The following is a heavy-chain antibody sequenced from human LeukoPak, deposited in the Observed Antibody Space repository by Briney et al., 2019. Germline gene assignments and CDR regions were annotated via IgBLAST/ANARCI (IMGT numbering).Heavy chain of an antibody. J-gene: IGHJ4*02. D-gene: IGHD2-15*01. CDR1: RFTFSDYY. Sequence: GGSLRLSCAASRFTFSDYYMSWIRQAPGKGLEWVAVISYDGSNKYYADSVKGRFTISRDNSKNTLYLQMNSLRAEDTAVYYCARPFSPYCSGGSCYSSFFDYWGQGTLVTVSS. V-gene: IGHV3-30-3*01. CDR2: ISYDGSNK. CDR3: ARPFSPYCSGGSCYSSFFDY.